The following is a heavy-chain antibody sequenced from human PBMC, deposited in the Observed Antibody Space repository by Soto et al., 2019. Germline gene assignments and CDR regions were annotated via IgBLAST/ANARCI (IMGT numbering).Heavy chain of an antibody. J-gene: IGHJ6*02. CDR3: ARCDTMVRGVIFYYYYYGMDV. CDR1: GFTFSSDW. V-gene: IGHV3-7*03. Sequence: EVQLVESGGGLVQPGGSLSLSCAASGFTFSSDWMSCVRQAPGKGLEWVANLKQDGSEKYYVESVKGRFTISRDNSKNSLYLQMNSLRAEDTAVYYCARCDTMVRGVIFYYYYYGMDVWGHGTTVTVSS. CDR2: LKQDGSEK. D-gene: IGHD3-10*01.